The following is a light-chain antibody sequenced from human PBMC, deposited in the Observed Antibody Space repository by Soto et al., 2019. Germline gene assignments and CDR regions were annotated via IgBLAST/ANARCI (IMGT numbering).Light chain of an antibody. CDR1: SSDVGGYNY. CDR3: SSYTSSGTLEGYV. Sequence: QSALTQPASVSGSPGQSITISCTGTSSDVGGYNYVSWYRQHPGKAPKLMIYEVSNRPSGVSNRFSGSKSGNTASLTISGLQAEDEADYYCSSYTSSGTLEGYVFGTGTKVTVL. CDR2: EVS. J-gene: IGLJ1*01. V-gene: IGLV2-14*01.